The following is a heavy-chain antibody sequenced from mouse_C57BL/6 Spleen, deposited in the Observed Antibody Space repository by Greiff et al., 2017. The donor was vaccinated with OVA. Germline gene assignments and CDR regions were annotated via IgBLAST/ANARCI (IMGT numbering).Heavy chain of an antibody. J-gene: IGHJ1*03. CDR3: ARHRDDYDSWYFDV. CDR2: IWSDGST. Sequence: VMLVESGPGLVAPSQSLSITCTVSGFSLTSYGVHWVRQPPGKGLEWLVVIWSDGSTTYNSAPKSRLSISKDNSKSQVFLKMNSLQTDDTAMYYCARHRDDYDSWYFDVWGTGTTVTVSS. V-gene: IGHV2-6-1*01. CDR1: GFSLTSYG. D-gene: IGHD2-4*01.